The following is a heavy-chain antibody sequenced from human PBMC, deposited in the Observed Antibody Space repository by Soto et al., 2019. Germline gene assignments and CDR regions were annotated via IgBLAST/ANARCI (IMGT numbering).Heavy chain of an antibody. J-gene: IGHJ4*02. Sequence: ASVKVSCKASGGTFSSYAISWVRQAPGKGLEWMGGFDPEDGETIYAQKFQGRVTMTEDTSTDTAYMELSSLRSEDTAVYYCATDSKGGSYLIDYWGQGTLVTVSS. CDR3: ATDSKGGSYLIDY. CDR1: GGTFSSYA. CDR2: FDPEDGET. D-gene: IGHD1-26*01. V-gene: IGHV1-24*01.